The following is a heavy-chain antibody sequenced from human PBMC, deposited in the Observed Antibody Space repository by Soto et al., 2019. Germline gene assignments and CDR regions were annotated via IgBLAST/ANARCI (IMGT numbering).Heavy chain of an antibody. CDR2: IKQDGSEK. Sequence: GGSLRLSCAASGFTFSSYWMSWVRQAPGKGLEWVANIKQDGSEKEYVDSVKGRFTNYRDNAKNSLYLQMNSLKAEDTAVYYCGRDHLGGYNDYWGQGTLVTVSS. CDR1: GFTFSSYW. D-gene: IGHD5-12*01. V-gene: IGHV3-7*01. CDR3: GRDHLGGYNDY. J-gene: IGHJ4*02.